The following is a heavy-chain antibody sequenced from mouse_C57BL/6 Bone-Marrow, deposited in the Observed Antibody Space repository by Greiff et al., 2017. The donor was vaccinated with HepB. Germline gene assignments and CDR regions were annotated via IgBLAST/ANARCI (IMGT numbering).Heavy chain of an antibody. CDR1: GFSINSDCY. V-gene: IGHV3-3*01. J-gene: IGHJ1*03. Sequence: EVQGVESGPRLVRPSQTLSLTCTVTGFSINSDCYWIWIRQFPGNKLEYIVYTFYSGSTYYNPSLESRTYITRDTSKNQFSLKLSSVTTEDTATYYCARASYDRYFDVWGTGTTVTVSS. D-gene: IGHD2-12*01. CDR3: ARASYDRYFDV. CDR2: TFYSGST.